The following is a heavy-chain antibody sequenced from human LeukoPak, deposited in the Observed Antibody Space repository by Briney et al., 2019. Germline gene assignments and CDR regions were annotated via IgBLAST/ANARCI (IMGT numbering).Heavy chain of an antibody. V-gene: IGHV4-4*07. CDR3: ARSYSSSWTYFDY. Sequence: SETLSLTCTVSGGSISIYYWSWIRQPAGKGLEWIGRIYTSGSTNYTPSLKSRVTMSVDTSKNQFSLKLSSVTAADTAVYYCARSYSSSWTYFDYWGQGTLVTVSS. D-gene: IGHD6-13*01. J-gene: IGHJ4*02. CDR2: IYTSGST. CDR1: GGSISIYY.